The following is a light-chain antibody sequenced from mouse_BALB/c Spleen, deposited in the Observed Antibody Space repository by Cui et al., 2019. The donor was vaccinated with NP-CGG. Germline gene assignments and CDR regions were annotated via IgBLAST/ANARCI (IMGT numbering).Light chain of an antibody. CDR3: II. CDR2: GSN. Sequence: QAVVTQESALTTSPGETVTLTCRSSTGAVTTSNYANWVQEKPDHLFTGLIGGSNNRAPGVPARFSGSLIGDKAVLTITGAQTEDEAIYFSIIFGSGTKVTVL. CDR1: TGAVTTSNY. J-gene: IGLJ3*01. V-gene: IGLV1*01.